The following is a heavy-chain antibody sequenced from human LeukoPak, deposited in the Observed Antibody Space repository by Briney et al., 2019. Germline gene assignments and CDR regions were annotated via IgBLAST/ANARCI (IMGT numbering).Heavy chain of an antibody. CDR3: AIWGQLSCSGGSCRGYYYGMDV. V-gene: IGHV4-61*05. CDR2: IYYSGST. J-gene: IGHJ6*02. CDR1: GGSISSSSYY. Sequence: SETLSLTCTVSGGSISSSSYYWGWIRQPPGKGLEWIGYIYYSGSTNYNPSLKSRVTISVDTSKNQFSLKLSSVTAADTAVYYCAIWGQLSCSGGSCRGYYYGMDVWGQGTTVTVSS. D-gene: IGHD2-15*01.